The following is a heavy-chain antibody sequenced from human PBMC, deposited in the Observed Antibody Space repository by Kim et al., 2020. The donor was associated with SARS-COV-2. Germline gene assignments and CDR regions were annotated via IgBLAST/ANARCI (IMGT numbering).Heavy chain of an antibody. J-gene: IGHJ4*02. Sequence: GSTTYNPSLKSRVTISVDTSKNQFSLKLSSVTAADTAVYYCAGRGVYPDYWGQGTLVTVSS. CDR2: GST. V-gene: IGHV4-34*01. CDR3: AGRGVYPDY. D-gene: IGHD2-8*01.